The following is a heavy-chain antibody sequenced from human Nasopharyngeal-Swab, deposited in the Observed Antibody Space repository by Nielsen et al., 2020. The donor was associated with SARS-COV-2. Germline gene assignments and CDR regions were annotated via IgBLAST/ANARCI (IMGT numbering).Heavy chain of an antibody. Sequence: SETLSLTCAVSGGSISSDIWWSCVRQPPGKGLEWIGEIYHSGSTKYNPSLKSRVTISVDKSKNQFSLNLSSVTAADTAVYYCARGGWSNFDYWGQGTLVTVSS. CDR3: ARGGWSNFDY. V-gene: IGHV4-4*02. D-gene: IGHD6-19*01. J-gene: IGHJ4*02. CDR2: IYHSGST. CDR1: GGSISSDIW.